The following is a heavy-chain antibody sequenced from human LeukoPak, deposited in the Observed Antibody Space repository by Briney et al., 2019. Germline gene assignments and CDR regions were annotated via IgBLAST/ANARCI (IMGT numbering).Heavy chain of an antibody. CDR1: GFIFSHYG. V-gene: IGHV3-33*01. CDR3: ARDAQRGFDYSNSLQY. J-gene: IGHJ4*01. CDR2: IWSDGSNR. Sequence: GGSLRLSCAASGFIFSHYGMHWVRQAPGKGLEWVAVIWSDGSNRFYAGSVKGRFTIPRDNSQNTMFLEMNSLRAEDTAMYYCARDAQRGFDYSNSLQYWGQGILVTVSS. D-gene: IGHD4-11*01.